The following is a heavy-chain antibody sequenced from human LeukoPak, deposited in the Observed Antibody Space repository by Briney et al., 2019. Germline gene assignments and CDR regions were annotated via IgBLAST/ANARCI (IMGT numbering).Heavy chain of an antibody. Sequence: PGGSLILSCAASGFTFSSYAMSWVRQAPGKGLEWVSAISGSGGSTYYADSVKGRFTISRDNSKNTLYLQMNSLRAEDTAVYYCAKGDCSSTSCYGAFDIWGQGTMVTVSS. CDR3: AKGDCSSTSCYGAFDI. CDR1: GFTFSSYA. V-gene: IGHV3-23*01. CDR2: ISGSGGST. D-gene: IGHD2-2*01. J-gene: IGHJ3*02.